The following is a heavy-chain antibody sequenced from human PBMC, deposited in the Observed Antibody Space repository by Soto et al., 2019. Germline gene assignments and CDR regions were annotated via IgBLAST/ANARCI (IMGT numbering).Heavy chain of an antibody. V-gene: IGHV4-31*03. Sequence: SETLSLTCPFSGFSISSGGYYWSWIRQHPGKGLEWIGYIYYSGSTYYNPSLKSRVTISVDTSKNQFSLKLSSVTAADTAVYYCARVGIGEPPDWFDPWGQGTLVTVSS. J-gene: IGHJ5*02. D-gene: IGHD3-10*01. CDR2: IYYSGST. CDR3: ARVGIGEPPDWFDP. CDR1: GFSISSGGYY.